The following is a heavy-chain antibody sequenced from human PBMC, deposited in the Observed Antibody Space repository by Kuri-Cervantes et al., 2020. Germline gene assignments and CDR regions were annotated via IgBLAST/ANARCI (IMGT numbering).Heavy chain of an antibody. CDR1: GFTFSDYY. V-gene: IGHV3-11*04. CDR3: ARGRGGVSAPLT. Sequence: GESLKISCAASGFTFSDYYMSWVRQAPGKGLEWVSYISSSGGTMYYADSVKGRFTISRDNAKNSLNLQLNSLRAEDTAVYYCARGRGGVSAPLTWGQGTLVTVSS. CDR2: ISSSGGTM. J-gene: IGHJ5*02. D-gene: IGHD3-10*01.